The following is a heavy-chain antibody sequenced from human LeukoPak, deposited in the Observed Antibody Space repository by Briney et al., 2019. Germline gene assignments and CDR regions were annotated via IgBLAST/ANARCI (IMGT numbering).Heavy chain of an antibody. CDR2: INPNSGGT. J-gene: IGHJ6*02. Sequence: ASVKVSCKASGYTFTGYYMHWVRQAPGQGLEWMGRINPNSGGTNYAQKLQGRVTMTTDTSTSTAYMELRSLRSDDTAVYYCARKWELYDYYGMDVWGQGTTVTVSS. V-gene: IGHV1-2*06. D-gene: IGHD1-26*01. CDR3: ARKWELYDYYGMDV. CDR1: GYTFTGYY.